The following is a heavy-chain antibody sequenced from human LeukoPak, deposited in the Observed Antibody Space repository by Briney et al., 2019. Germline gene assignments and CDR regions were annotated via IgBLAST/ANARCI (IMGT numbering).Heavy chain of an antibody. CDR1: GGSISSYY. D-gene: IGHD3-22*01. Sequence: SETLSLTCTVSGGSISSYYWSWIRQPPGKGLEWIGYIYYSGSTNYYPSLKSRVTISVDTSKNQFSLKLSSVTAADTAVYYCARGEQYYYDSSGYPDYWGQGTLVTVSS. CDR2: IYYSGST. V-gene: IGHV4-59*01. J-gene: IGHJ4*02. CDR3: ARGEQYYYDSSGYPDY.